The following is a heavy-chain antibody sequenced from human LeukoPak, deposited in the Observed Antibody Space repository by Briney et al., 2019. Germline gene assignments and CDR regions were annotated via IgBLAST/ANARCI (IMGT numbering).Heavy chain of an antibody. CDR1: GFTFSSYE. J-gene: IGHJ3*02. CDR2: ISSSGSTI. Sequence: GGSLRLSCAASGFTFSSYEMNWVRQAPGKGLEWVSYISSSGSTIYYADSVKGRFTISRDNAKNSLYLQMNSLRAEDTAVYYCAREPKTAFDIWGQGTMVTVSS. V-gene: IGHV3-48*03. CDR3: AREPKTAFDI.